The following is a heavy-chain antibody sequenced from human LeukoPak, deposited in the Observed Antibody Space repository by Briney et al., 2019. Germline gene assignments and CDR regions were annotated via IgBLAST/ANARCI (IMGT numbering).Heavy chain of an antibody. Sequence: GGSLRLSCAASGFTFSSYEMNWVRQAPGKGLEWVSYISSSGSTIYYADSVKGRFTISRDNAKNSLYPQMNSLRAEDTAVYYCAKALLDGSGNWFDPWGQGTLVTVSS. D-gene: IGHD3-10*01. J-gene: IGHJ5*02. CDR2: ISSSGSTI. CDR3: AKALLDGSGNWFDP. CDR1: GFTFSSYE. V-gene: IGHV3-48*03.